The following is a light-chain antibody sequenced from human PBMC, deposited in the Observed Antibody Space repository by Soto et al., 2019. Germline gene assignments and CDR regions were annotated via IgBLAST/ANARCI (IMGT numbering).Light chain of an antibody. CDR3: QQYSSYATST. V-gene: IGKV1-5*01. CDR2: DAS. J-gene: IGKJ1*01. Sequence: IQMTQSPSTLSASIGDRVTITCRASQNINSGLAWYQQKPGKAPNLLIYDASNLERGVPSRFSGSGSGTEFSLTITSLQHDDFATYYCQQYSSYATSTFGQGTKGE. CDR1: QNINSG.